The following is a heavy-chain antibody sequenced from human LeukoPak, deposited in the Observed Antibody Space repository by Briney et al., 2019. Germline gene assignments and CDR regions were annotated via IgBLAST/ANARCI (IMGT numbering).Heavy chain of an antibody. CDR3: ARDRIAAAGFMSIIDY. Sequence: ASVKVSCKASGYTFTSYYMHWVRQAPGQGLEWMGIINPSGGSTSYAQKLQGRVTMTTDTSTSTAYMELRSLRSVDTAVYYCARDRIAAAGFMSIIDYWGQGTLVTVSS. J-gene: IGHJ4*02. V-gene: IGHV1-46*01. CDR2: INPSGGST. CDR1: GYTFTSYY. D-gene: IGHD6-13*01.